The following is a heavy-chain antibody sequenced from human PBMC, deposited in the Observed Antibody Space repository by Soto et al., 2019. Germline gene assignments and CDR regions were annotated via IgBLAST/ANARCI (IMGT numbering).Heavy chain of an antibody. CDR2: IYPGDSDT. Sequence: EVQLVQSGAEVKKPGESLKISCKGSGYSFTTYWIGWVRQMPGKGLELMGIIYPGDSDTRYSPSFQGQVTISADKSISTAYLQWSSLRASDTAMYYCARHGPRVYYDSSDYYYYGMDVWGQGTTVTVSS. CDR3: ARHGPRVYYDSSDYYYYGMDV. J-gene: IGHJ6*02. D-gene: IGHD3-22*01. CDR1: GYSFTTYW. V-gene: IGHV5-51*01.